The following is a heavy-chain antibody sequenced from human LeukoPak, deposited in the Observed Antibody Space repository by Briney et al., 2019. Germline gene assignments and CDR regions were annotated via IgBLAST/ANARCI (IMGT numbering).Heavy chain of an antibody. CDR2: IYYSGST. CDR1: GGSLSSYY. V-gene: IGHV4-59*01. J-gene: IGHJ4*02. CDR3: ARILEAGIIYFDY. Sequence: PSETLSLTCTVSGGSLSSYYWSWIRQPPGKGLEWIGYIYYSGSTNYNPSLKSRVTMSVDTSKNQFSLRLSSVTAADTAVYYCARILEAGIIYFDYWGQGTLVTVSS. D-gene: IGHD6-13*01.